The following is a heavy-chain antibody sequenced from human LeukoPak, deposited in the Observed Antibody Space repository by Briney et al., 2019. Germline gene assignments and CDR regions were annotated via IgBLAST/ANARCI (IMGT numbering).Heavy chain of an antibody. V-gene: IGHV4-39*07. Sequence: SETLSLTCTVSGGSISSSSYYWGWIRQPPGKGLEWIGEINHSGSTNYNPSLKSRVTISVDTSKNQFSLKLSSVTAADTAVYYCARDSGSYYNERYFDYWGQGTLVTVSS. CDR1: GGSISSSSYY. J-gene: IGHJ4*02. D-gene: IGHD3-10*01. CDR2: INHSGST. CDR3: ARDSGSYYNERYFDY.